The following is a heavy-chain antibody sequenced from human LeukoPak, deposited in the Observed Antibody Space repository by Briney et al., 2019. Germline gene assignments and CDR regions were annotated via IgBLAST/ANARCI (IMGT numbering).Heavy chain of an antibody. CDR3: ARGLMMAQYFQY. Sequence: GGSLRLSCAASGFTFSTYAMNWVRLAPGEGLEWVSGISISGGSTNYADSVKGRFTISRDNSKNTVYLQMNSLRAEDTAVYYCARGLMMAQYFQYWGQGTLVIVSS. CDR1: GFTFSTYA. V-gene: IGHV3-23*01. CDR2: ISISGGST. D-gene: IGHD3-16*01. J-gene: IGHJ1*01.